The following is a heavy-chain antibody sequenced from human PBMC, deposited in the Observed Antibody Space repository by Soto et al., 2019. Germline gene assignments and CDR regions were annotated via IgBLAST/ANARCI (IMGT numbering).Heavy chain of an antibody. D-gene: IGHD6-19*01. CDR2: IGDSGGTT. V-gene: IGHV3-23*01. CDR1: GFTFSSYA. Sequence: EVQLLESGGGLVQPGGSLRLSCAASGFTFSSYALSWVRQAPGRGLEWVSIIGDSGGTTLYADSVKGRCTISRDNSKNTLYLQMNNLRAEDTAVYYCAKHFDSGCPDYWGPGTLVTVSS. CDR3: AKHFDSGCPDY. J-gene: IGHJ4*02.